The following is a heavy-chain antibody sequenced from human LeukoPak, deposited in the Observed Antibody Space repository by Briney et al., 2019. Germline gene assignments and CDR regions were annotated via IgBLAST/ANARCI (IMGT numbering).Heavy chain of an antibody. CDR1: GYTFTGYY. D-gene: IGHD3-10*01. J-gene: IGHJ4*02. CDR3: ARVRPYYYGPTHRGPPFDY. CDR2: INPNSGGT. V-gene: IGHV1-2*02. Sequence: ASVKVSCKASGYTFTGYYMHWVRQAPGQGLEWMGWINPNSGGTNYAQKFQGRVTMTRDTSISTAYMELRSLRSDDTAVYYCARVRPYYYGPTHRGPPFDYWGQGTLVTVSS.